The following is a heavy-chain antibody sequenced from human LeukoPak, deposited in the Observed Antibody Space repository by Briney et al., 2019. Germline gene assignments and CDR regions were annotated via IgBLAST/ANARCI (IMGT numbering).Heavy chain of an antibody. J-gene: IGHJ4*02. D-gene: IGHD6-13*01. CDR1: GVSFRGYT. Sequence: GGSLRRSCAASGVSFRGYTRHWVRQVPGKGLEWVSLISWNGVTTYYGDSVKGRFTISRDDSKNSLFLQMNSLRSEDTALYYCAASDGEQQLALWGQGTLVTVSS. V-gene: IGHV3-43*01. CDR3: AASDGEQQLAL. CDR2: ISWNGVTT.